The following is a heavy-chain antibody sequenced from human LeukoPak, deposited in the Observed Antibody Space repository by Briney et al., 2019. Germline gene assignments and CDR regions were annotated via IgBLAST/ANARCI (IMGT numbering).Heavy chain of an antibody. CDR2: ISYDGSNK. CDR3: AKEADVRY. J-gene: IGHJ4*02. V-gene: IGHV3-30*18. Sequence: GGSLRLSCAASGFTFSSYGMHWVRQAPGKGLEWVAVISYDGSNKYYADSVKGRFTISRDNSKNTLYLQMNSLRAEDTAVYYCAKEADVRYWGQGTLVTVSS. D-gene: IGHD3-10*01. CDR1: GFTFSSYG.